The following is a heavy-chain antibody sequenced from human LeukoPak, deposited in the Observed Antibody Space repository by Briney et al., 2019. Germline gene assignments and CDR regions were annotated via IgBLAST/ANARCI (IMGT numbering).Heavy chain of an antibody. CDR3: ARETSGSYYENFDY. Sequence: SETLSLTCTVSGASISSGDYYWSWIRQPPGKCLETLGYIHYSGSAYYNPSLKSRVTISVDTSKNHFYLTLSSVPAADTAVYYCARETSGSYYENFDYWGQGTLATVSS. J-gene: IGHJ4*02. D-gene: IGHD3-10*01. CDR2: IHYSGSA. CDR1: GASISSGDYY. V-gene: IGHV4-30-4*01.